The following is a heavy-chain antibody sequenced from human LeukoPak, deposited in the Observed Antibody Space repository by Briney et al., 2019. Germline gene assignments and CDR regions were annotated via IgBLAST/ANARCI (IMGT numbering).Heavy chain of an antibody. CDR3: AKDGYYDSSGSTRGYFDY. J-gene: IGHJ4*02. Sequence: PGGSLRLSCAASGFTFSSYAMSWVRQAPGKGLEWVSAISGSGGSTYYADSVKGRFTISRDNSKNTLYLQMNSLRAEDTAVYYCAKDGYYDSSGSTRGYFDYWGQGTLVTVSS. CDR2: ISGSGGST. D-gene: IGHD3-22*01. CDR1: GFTFSSYA. V-gene: IGHV3-23*01.